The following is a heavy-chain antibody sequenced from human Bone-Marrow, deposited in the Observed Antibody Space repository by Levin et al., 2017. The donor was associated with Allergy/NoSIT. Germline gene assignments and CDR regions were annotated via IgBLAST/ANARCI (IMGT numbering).Heavy chain of an antibody. CDR2: IKRDGSER. CDR3: EGASGY. D-gene: IGHD6-19*01. V-gene: IGHV3-7*01. Sequence: PGGSLRLSCAASGFTFSNYWMSWVRQAPGKGLEWVANIKRDGSERYYVDSVKGRFTISRDNAKNSLYVQMNSLRVEDTAVYYCEGASGYWGQGTLVTVSS. J-gene: IGHJ4*02. CDR1: GFTFSNYW.